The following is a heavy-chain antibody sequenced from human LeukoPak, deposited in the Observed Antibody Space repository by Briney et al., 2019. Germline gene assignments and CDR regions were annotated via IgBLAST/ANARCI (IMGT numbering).Heavy chain of an antibody. V-gene: IGHV4-61*02. Sequence: MTSQTLSLTCTVSGDSIRSGSYYWSWIRQPAGKGLEWIGRIYTSGSTNYNPSLKNRVTISVDTSKNQFSLKLSSVTAADTAVYYCARQSSGWFSFDYWGQGTLVTVSS. CDR2: IYTSGST. J-gene: IGHJ4*02. CDR1: GDSIRSGSYY. D-gene: IGHD6-19*01. CDR3: ARQSSGWFSFDY.